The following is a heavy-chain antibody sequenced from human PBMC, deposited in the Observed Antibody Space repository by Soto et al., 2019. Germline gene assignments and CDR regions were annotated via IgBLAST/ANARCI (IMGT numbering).Heavy chain of an antibody. V-gene: IGHV3-33*01. CDR1: GFTFSSYG. D-gene: IGHD3-3*01. J-gene: IGHJ4*02. CDR3: ARDYNDFWSGPFDY. Sequence: GGSLRLSCAASGFTFSSYGMHWVRQAPGKGLEWVAVIWYDGSNKYYADSVKGRFTISRDNSKNTLYLQMNSLRAEDTAVYYCARDYNDFWSGPFDYWGQGTLVTVSS. CDR2: IWYDGSNK.